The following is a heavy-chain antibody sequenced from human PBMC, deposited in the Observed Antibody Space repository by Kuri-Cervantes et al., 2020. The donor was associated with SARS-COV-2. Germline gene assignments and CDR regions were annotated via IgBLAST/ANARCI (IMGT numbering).Heavy chain of an antibody. J-gene: IGHJ6*02. V-gene: IGHV4-59*01. CDR2: IYYSGST. CDR3: ARGDVVVSAAMSYYYYYYGMDV. Sequence: GSLRLSCTVSGGSISSYYWSWIRQPPGKGLEWIGYIYYSGSTNYNPSLKSRVTISVDTSKNQFSLKLSSVTAADTAVYYCARGDVVVSAAMSYYYYYYGMDVWRQGTTVAVSS. D-gene: IGHD2-2*01. CDR1: GGSISSYY.